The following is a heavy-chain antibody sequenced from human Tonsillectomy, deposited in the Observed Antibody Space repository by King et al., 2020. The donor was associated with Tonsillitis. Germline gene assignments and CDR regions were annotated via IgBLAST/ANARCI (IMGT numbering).Heavy chain of an antibody. CDR2: IYSGGST. V-gene: IGHV3-53*01. D-gene: IGHD2-2*01. Sequence: VQLVESGGGLIQPGGSLRLSCAASGFTVSNNYMSWVRQAPGKGLEWVSIIYSGGSTYYADSVKGRFTISRDNSKNTPYLQMNSLRAEDTAVYYCARDCSSTSCYAAYYYGMAVWGQGTTVTVSS. J-gene: IGHJ6*02. CDR3: ARDCSSTSCYAAYYYGMAV. CDR1: GFTVSNNY.